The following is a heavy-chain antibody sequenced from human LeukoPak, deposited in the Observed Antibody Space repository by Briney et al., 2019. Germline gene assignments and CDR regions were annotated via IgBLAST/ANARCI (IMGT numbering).Heavy chain of an antibody. Sequence: SETLSLTCAVYGGSFSGYYWSWIRQPPGKGLEWIGYIYYSGSTNYNPSLKSRVTISVDTSKNQFSLKLSSVTAADTAVYYCASSGYYDSSGHNWFDPWGQGTLVTVSS. CDR1: GGSFSGYY. V-gene: IGHV4-59*01. CDR3: ASSGYYDSSGHNWFDP. J-gene: IGHJ5*02. CDR2: IYYSGST. D-gene: IGHD3-22*01.